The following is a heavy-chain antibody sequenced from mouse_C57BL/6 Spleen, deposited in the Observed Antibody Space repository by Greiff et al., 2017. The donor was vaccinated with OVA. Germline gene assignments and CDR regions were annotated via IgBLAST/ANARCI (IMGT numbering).Heavy chain of an antibody. Sequence: QVQLQQPGAELVKPGASVTLSCKASGYPFTSYWMHWVKQRPGQGLGWIGMFHPNSGITNYNEKFKSKATLTVDKSSSTAYMQLSSLTSEDSAVYYCARSYYGSSRGNYAMDYWGQGTSVTVSS. CDR1: GYPFTSYW. CDR3: ARSYYGSSRGNYAMDY. CDR2: FHPNSGIT. D-gene: IGHD1-1*01. J-gene: IGHJ4*01. V-gene: IGHV1-64*01.